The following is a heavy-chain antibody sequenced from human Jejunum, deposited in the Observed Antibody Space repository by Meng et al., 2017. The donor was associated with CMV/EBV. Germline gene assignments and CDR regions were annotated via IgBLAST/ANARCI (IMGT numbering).Heavy chain of an antibody. Sequence: AASGLTFTNYAMSWVRQAPGKGLEWVSGISGGGGTTYYADSVKGRFTISRDNSKSTLYLQMNSLGAEDTALYYCTGTAAVNQASFYWGQGTLVTVSS. CDR3: TGTAAVNQASFY. J-gene: IGHJ4*02. V-gene: IGHV3-23*01. CDR2: ISGGGGTT. CDR1: GLTFTNYA. D-gene: IGHD1-1*01.